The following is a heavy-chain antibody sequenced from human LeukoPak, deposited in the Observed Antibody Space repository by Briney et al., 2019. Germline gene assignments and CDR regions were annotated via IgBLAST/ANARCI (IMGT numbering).Heavy chain of an antibody. V-gene: IGHV4-39*01. CDR2: ISYSGST. J-gene: IGHJ6*03. D-gene: IGHD1-26*01. CDR1: GGSISSSNCY. CDR3: ASKQWVYYYMDV. Sequence: SETLSLTCTVSGGSISSSNCYWGWIRQPPGKGLEWIGSISYSGSTYYNPSLKSRVTIFVDTSKNQFSLKLSSVTAADTAIYYCASKQWVYYYMDVWGKGTTVTVSS.